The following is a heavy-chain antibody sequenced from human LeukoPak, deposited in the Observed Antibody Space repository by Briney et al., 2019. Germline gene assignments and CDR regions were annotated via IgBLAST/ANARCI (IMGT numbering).Heavy chain of an antibody. CDR3: ARQAAAGLGAWFDP. CDR2: IYYSGST. CDR1: GGSISSYY. V-gene: IGHV4-59*08. D-gene: IGHD6-13*01. J-gene: IGHJ5*02. Sequence: SETLSLTCTVSGGSISSYYWSWIRQPPGKGLEWIGYIYYSGSTNYNPSLKSRVTISVDTSKNQFSLKLSSVTAADTAVYYCARQAAAGLGAWFDPRGQGTLVTVSS.